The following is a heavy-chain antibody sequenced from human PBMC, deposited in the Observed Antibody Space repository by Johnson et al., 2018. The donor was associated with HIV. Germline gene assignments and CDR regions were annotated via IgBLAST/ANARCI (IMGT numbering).Heavy chain of an antibody. Sequence: VQLVESGGGVVQPGRSLRLSCAASGFTFSNYGMHWVRQAPGKGLEWVAVVTYDGSKKYYADSVKGRFTISRDNSKNTLYLQMDSLRPEDTAVYYCARGQKDMKAADGLDNDAFDIWGQGTMVTVSS. V-gene: IGHV3-30*03. CDR2: VTYDGSKK. CDR1: GFTFSNYG. CDR3: ARGQKDMKAADGLDNDAFDI. J-gene: IGHJ3*02. D-gene: IGHD2-15*01.